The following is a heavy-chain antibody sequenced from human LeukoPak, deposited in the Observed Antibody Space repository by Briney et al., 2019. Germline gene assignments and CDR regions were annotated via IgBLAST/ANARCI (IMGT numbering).Heavy chain of an antibody. CDR1: GYTFTSYA. CDR3: ASNSGSYPGDAFDI. Sequence: GASVKVSCKASGYTFTSYAMNWVRQAPGQGLEWMGWINTNTGNPTYAQGFTGRFVFSLDTSVSTAYLQISSLKAEDTAVYYCASNSGSYPGDAFDIWGQGTMVTVSS. D-gene: IGHD1-26*01. CDR2: INTNTGNP. J-gene: IGHJ3*02. V-gene: IGHV7-4-1*02.